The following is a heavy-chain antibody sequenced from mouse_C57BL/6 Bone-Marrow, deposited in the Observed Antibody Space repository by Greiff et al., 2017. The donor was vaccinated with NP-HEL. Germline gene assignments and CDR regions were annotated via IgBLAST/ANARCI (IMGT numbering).Heavy chain of an antibody. CDR3: ERRRGVFFDY. CDR2: IDPSDSYT. Sequence: QVQLQQPGAELVMPGASVKLSCKASGYTFTSYWMHWVKQRPGQGLEWIGEIDPSDSYTNYTPKFKGKSTLTVDKSSSTAYMQLSSRTSVDSAVYYCERRRGVFFDYWGQGTTLTVSS. CDR1: GYTFTSYW. V-gene: IGHV1-69*01. J-gene: IGHJ2*01.